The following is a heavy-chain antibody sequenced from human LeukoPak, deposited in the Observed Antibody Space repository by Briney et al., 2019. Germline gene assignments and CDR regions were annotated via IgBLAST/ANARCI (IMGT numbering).Heavy chain of an antibody. V-gene: IGHV1-2*02. J-gene: IGHJ5*02. D-gene: IGHD6-13*01. CDR1: GYTFTGYY. Sequence: GASVKVSCKASGYTFTGYYMHWVRQAPGQGLEWMGWINPKGGGTNYAQKFQGRVTMTRDTSISTAYMELSRLRSDDTAVYYCAKGHLYGYSSSLNWFDPWGQGTLVTVSS. CDR2: INPKGGGT. CDR3: AKGHLYGYSSSLNWFDP.